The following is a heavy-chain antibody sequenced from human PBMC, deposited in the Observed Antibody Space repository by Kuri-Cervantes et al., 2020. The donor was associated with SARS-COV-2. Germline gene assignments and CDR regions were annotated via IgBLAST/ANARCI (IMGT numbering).Heavy chain of an antibody. CDR1: GYTFTSYG. CDR2: IYPGDSDT. Sequence: KVSCKASGYTFTSYGISWVRQMPGKGLEWMGIIYPGDSDTRYSPSFQGQVTISADKSISTAYLQWSSLKASDTAMYYCARLSYGSSVLGYWGQGTLVTVSS. J-gene: IGHJ4*02. D-gene: IGHD6-6*01. V-gene: IGHV5-51*01. CDR3: ARLSYGSSVLGY.